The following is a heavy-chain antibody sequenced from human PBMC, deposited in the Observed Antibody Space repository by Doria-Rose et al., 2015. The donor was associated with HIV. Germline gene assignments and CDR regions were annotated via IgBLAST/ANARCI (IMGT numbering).Heavy chain of an antibody. CDR2: IFSDDER. CDR3: ARIKSSRWYHKYYFDF. CDR1: GVSLSSPGMG. Sequence: SGPVLVKPTETLTLTCTVFGVSLSSPGMGVSWIRQPPGKALEWLANIFSDDERSYKTSLKSRLTISRGTSKSQVVLTTTDMDPVDTATYYCARIKSSRWYHKYYFDFWGQRTLVIVSA. J-gene: IGHJ4*02. V-gene: IGHV2-26*01. D-gene: IGHD6-13*01.